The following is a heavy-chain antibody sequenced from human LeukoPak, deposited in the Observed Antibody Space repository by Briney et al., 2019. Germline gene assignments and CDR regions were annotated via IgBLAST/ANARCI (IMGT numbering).Heavy chain of an antibody. Sequence: SETLSLTCTVSGGSISTYYWSWLRQPPGKGLEWIGYIYTSGSANYNPSLKSRDTISVDTSKSQFSLKLTSVTAAGTAVYYCARHARFCTSTSCYDYWGQGTLVTVSS. D-gene: IGHD2-2*01. V-gene: IGHV4-4*09. J-gene: IGHJ4*02. CDR3: ARHARFCTSTSCYDY. CDR2: IYTSGSA. CDR1: GGSISTYY.